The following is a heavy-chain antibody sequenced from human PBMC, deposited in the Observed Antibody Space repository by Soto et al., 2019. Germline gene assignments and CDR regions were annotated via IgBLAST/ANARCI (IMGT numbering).Heavy chain of an antibody. Sequence: EVQLVESGGGLIQPGGSLRLSCAASGFTFSSNDMNWVRQAPGKGLEWVSLIYSGGSTYYADSLKGRFTISRDNSKNTLYLQMSSLRAEDKAVYYCATRPLLPGAPWGQGTMVTVSS. CDR3: ATRPLLPGAP. V-gene: IGHV3-53*01. CDR2: IYSGGST. J-gene: IGHJ3*01. CDR1: GFTFSSND. D-gene: IGHD3-22*01.